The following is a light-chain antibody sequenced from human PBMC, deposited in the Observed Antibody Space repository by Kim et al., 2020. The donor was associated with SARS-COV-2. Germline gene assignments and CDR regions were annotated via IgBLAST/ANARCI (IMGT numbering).Light chain of an antibody. Sequence: DLQMTQPPSSLSASVGDRVTITCRASQDITNYLAWYQQHPGKLPTLLIYAASTLRSGVPSRFRGSGSGTDFTLTITSLQPEDVATYYCQKYDSAPRTFGQGTKVDIK. J-gene: IGKJ1*01. CDR2: AAS. CDR3: QKYDSAPRT. CDR1: QDITNY. V-gene: IGKV1-27*01.